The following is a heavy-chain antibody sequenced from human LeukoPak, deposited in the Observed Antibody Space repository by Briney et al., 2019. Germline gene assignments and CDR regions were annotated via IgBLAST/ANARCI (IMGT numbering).Heavy chain of an antibody. Sequence: SQTLSLTCTVSGASISSGNYYWSWIRQPAGKRLEWIGRIYISGSINSNPSLKSRVTISVDTSKNQFSLKLSSVTAADTAVYYCAGMIGYFDYWGQGTLVTVSS. CDR2: IYISGSI. V-gene: IGHV4-61*02. J-gene: IGHJ4*02. CDR1: GASISSGNYY. D-gene: IGHD3-16*01. CDR3: AGMIGYFDY.